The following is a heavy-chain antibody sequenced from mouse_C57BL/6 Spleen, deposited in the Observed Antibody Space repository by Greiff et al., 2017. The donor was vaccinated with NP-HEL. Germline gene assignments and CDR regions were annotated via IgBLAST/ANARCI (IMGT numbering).Heavy chain of an antibody. D-gene: IGHD1-1*01. Sequence: EVKLMESGGGLVKPGGSLKLSCAASGFTFSDYGMHWVRQAPEKGLEWVAYISSGSSTIYYADTVKGRFTISRDNAKNTLFLQMTSLRSEDTAMYYCARPAYGSSYYFDYWGQGTTLTVSS. CDR3: ARPAYGSSYYFDY. J-gene: IGHJ2*01. V-gene: IGHV5-17*01. CDR1: GFTFSDYG. CDR2: ISSGSSTI.